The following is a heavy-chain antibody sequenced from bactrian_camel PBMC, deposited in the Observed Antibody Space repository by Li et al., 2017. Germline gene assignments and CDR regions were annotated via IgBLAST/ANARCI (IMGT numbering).Heavy chain of an antibody. CDR2: INSGGGST. CDR1: GFVFSYNA. V-gene: IGHV3S40*01. Sequence: VQLVESGGGLVRPGGSLRLSCVASGFVFSYNAMTWVRQAPGKGLEWVSAINSGGGSTFYAGSVKGRFTISRDNAKNTVYLQLTSLKTEDMAMYYCASATYGDSSMNYWGQGTQVTVS. CDR3: ASATYGDSSMNY. D-gene: IGHD6*01. J-gene: IGHJ4*01.